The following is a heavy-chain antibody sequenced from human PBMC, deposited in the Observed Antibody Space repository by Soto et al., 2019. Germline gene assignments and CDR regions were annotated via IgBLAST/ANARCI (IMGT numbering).Heavy chain of an antibody. Sequence: SETLSLTCTVSGDSICSSYWAWIRQSPGKGLEWIAYIYYSGTTNYNPSLESRASISMDTSKNQFSLRLTSVTAADTAVYYCARSLVHQCLGHDAYDIWGQGTLVTVSS. CDR1: GDSICSSY. J-gene: IGHJ3*02. CDR2: IYYSGTT. V-gene: IGHV4-59*01. CDR3: ARSLVHQCLGHDAYDI. D-gene: IGHD6-19*01.